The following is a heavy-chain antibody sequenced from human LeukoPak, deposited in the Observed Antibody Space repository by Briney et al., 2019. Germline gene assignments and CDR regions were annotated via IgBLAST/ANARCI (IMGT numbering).Heavy chain of an antibody. CDR2: ISTGNGNT. J-gene: IGHJ6*03. D-gene: IGHD6-6*01. Sequence: ASVKVSCKASGDTFIRYGISWVRQAPGQGLEWMGWISTGNGNTNYGQKFQGRVTMTTDTSTGTAYMELRSLRSDDTAMYYCARDCSSSYLYYYYYMDVWGKGTTVTVSS. CDR3: ARDCSSSYLYYYYYMDV. V-gene: IGHV1-18*01. CDR1: GDTFIRYG.